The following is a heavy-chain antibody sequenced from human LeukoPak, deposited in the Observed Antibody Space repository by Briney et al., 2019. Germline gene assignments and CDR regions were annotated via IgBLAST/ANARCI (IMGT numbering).Heavy chain of an antibody. CDR2: ISYDGSNK. Sequence: GGSLRLSCAASGFTFSSYGMHWVRQAPGKGLEWVAVISYDGSNKYCADSVKGRFTISRDNSENTLYLQMNSLRAEDTAVYYCAKDWDYYDSSALGGMDVWGQGTTVTVSS. V-gene: IGHV3-30*18. J-gene: IGHJ6*02. CDR1: GFTFSSYG. CDR3: AKDWDYYDSSALGGMDV. D-gene: IGHD3-22*01.